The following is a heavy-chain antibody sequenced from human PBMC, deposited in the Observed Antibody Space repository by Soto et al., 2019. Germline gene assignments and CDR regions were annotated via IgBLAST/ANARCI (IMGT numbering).Heavy chain of an antibody. CDR3: ARVVPAAPPGNWFDP. CDR1: GGTFSSYA. J-gene: IGHJ5*02. Sequence: KVSCKASGGTFSSYAISWVRQAPGQGLEWMGGIIPIFGTANYAQKFQGRVTITADKSTSTAYMELSSLRSEDTAVYYCARVVPAAPPGNWFDPWGQGTLVTVSS. CDR2: IIPIFGTA. D-gene: IGHD2-2*01. V-gene: IGHV1-69*06.